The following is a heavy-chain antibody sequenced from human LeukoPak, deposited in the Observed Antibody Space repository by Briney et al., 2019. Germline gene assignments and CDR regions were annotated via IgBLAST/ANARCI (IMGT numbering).Heavy chain of an antibody. CDR2: INHSGST. J-gene: IGHJ4*02. Sequence: PSETLSLTCAVYGGSFSGYYWSWIRQPPGKGLEWIGEINHSGSTNYNPSLKSRVTISVDTSKNQFSLKLSSVTAADTAVYYCARGAASGSYYEGMQALGIEDYWGQGTLVTVSS. CDR1: GGSFSGYY. CDR3: ARGAASGSYYEGMQALGIEDY. D-gene: IGHD1-26*01. V-gene: IGHV4-34*01.